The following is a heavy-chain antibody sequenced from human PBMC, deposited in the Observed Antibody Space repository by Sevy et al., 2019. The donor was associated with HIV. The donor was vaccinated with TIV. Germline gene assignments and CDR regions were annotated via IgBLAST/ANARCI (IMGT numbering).Heavy chain of an antibody. V-gene: IGHV4-4*07. J-gene: IGHJ4*02. CDR3: ARGPQSCNSVSCYSALS. CDR1: GGSISDYY. D-gene: IGHD2-15*01. CDR2: IYISGST. Sequence: SETLSLTCTVSGGSISDYYWTWIRQPAGKGLEWLGRIYISGSTEYNPSLKSRVSMSLDTSKNTFSLKLTSMTAADTAVYYWARGPQSCNSVSCYSALSWGQGILVTVSS.